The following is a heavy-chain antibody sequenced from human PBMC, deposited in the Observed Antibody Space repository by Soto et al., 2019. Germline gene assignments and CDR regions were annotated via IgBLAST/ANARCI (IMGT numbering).Heavy chain of an antibody. V-gene: IGHV3-23*01. Sequence: PGGFLRLSCAASGVTFISYAMSWVRQAPGKGLEWVSTISGTGGTTYYADSVKGRFTISRDNSKNTLYLQMNSLRAEDTAVYYCAKDQYSGSPGKPDYWGQGTLVTVSS. CDR2: ISGTGGTT. J-gene: IGHJ4*02. D-gene: IGHD1-26*01. CDR3: AKDQYSGSPGKPDY. CDR1: GVTFISYA.